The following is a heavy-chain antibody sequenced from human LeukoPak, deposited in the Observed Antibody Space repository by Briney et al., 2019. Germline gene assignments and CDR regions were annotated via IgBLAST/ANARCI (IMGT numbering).Heavy chain of an antibody. CDR2: ISATSTYI. CDR3: ARVGADTSYAPDY. Sequence: GGSLRLSCAASGFTFRTYSMNWVRQPPGKGLEWVSSISATSTYIYYAESVKGRFTISRDNGESSLYLQMDSLRAEDTAVYYCARVGADTSYAPDYRGQGTAVTVSS. V-gene: IGHV3-21*06. J-gene: IGHJ4*02. CDR1: GFTFRTYS. D-gene: IGHD2-2*01.